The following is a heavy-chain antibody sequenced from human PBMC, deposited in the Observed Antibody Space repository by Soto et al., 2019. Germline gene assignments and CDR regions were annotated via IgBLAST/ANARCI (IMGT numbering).Heavy chain of an antibody. Sequence: PGGSLRLSCAASGFTFSSFHMNWVRQAPGRGLEWVAYITSSSDTIYYSDSVKGRFTISRDNGKKSLFLQMNSLRDEDTAVYYCARVVVVIPPGYYYAMDVWGQGTTVTVSS. D-gene: IGHD3-22*01. CDR2: ITSSSDTI. J-gene: IGHJ6*02. V-gene: IGHV3-48*02. CDR3: ARVVVVIPPGYYYAMDV. CDR1: GFTFSSFH.